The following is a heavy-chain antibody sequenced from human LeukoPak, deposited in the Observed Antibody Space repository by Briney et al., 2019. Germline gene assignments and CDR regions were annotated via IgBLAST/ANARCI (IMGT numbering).Heavy chain of an antibody. CDR3: AKGDDYGDYVTEIDY. CDR1: GFTFSSYA. V-gene: IGHV3-23*01. Sequence: TGGSLRLSCAASGFTFSSYAMSWVRQAPGKGLEWVSAISGSGGSTYYADSVKGRFTISRDNSKNTLYLQMNSLRAEDTAVYYCAKGDDYGDYVTEIDYWGQGTLVTVSS. J-gene: IGHJ4*02. D-gene: IGHD4-17*01. CDR2: ISGSGGST.